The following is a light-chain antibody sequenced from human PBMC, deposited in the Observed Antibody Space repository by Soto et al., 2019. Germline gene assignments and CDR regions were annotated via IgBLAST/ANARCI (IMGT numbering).Light chain of an antibody. CDR2: DAS. Sequence: EFVLTQSPGTLSLSPGERATLSCRASQTVRNNYLAWYQQKPGQAPRLLIYDASSRATGIPDRISGGGSGTDFTLTISTLEPEDFAVYYCQQFSSYPLTFGGGTKVDIK. V-gene: IGKV3-20*01. J-gene: IGKJ4*01. CDR3: QQFSSYPLT. CDR1: QTVRNNY.